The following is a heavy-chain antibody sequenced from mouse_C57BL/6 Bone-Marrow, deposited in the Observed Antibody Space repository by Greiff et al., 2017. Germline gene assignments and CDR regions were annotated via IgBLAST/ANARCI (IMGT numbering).Heavy chain of an antibody. Sequence: EVKLVESGGGLVQPKGSLKLSCAASGFTFNTYAMHWVRQAPGKGLEWVARIRSKSSNYATYYADSVKDRFTISRDDSQSMLYLQMNNLKTEDTAMYYCVRERLGREEYYVDYWGQGTTRTVSS. CDR1: GFTFNTYA. CDR3: VRERLGREEYYVDY. D-gene: IGHD4-1*01. V-gene: IGHV10-3*01. J-gene: IGHJ2*01. CDR2: IRSKSSNYAT.